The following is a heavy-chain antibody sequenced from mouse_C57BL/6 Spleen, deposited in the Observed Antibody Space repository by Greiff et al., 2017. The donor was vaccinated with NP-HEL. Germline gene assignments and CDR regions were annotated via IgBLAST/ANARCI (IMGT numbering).Heavy chain of an antibody. CDR3: ARDQAPYYGSSYDY. Sequence: EVQVVESGGGLVKPGGSLKLSCAASGFTFSSYAMSWVRQTPEKRLEWVATISDGGSYTYYPDNVKGRFTISRDNAKNNLYLQMSHLKSEDTAMYYCARDQAPYYGSSYDYWGQGTTLTVSS. J-gene: IGHJ2*01. D-gene: IGHD1-1*01. CDR2: ISDGGSYT. CDR1: GFTFSSYA. V-gene: IGHV5-4*01.